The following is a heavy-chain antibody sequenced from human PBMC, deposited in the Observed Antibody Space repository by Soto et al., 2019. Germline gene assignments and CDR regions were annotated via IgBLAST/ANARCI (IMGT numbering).Heavy chain of an antibody. CDR1: RGSIRSSSYY. CDR2: IYYSGST. Sequence: SETLSLTCTVSRGSIRSSSYYSGWIRQTPGKGLEWIGSIYYSGSTYYNPSLKRRITIFVDTSKNRSVLKLRSVTAADTAVYYCARRPVLYYYDSSGHLLWGQGTLVTVSS. CDR3: ARRPVLYYYDSSGHLL. V-gene: IGHV4-39*01. J-gene: IGHJ4*02. D-gene: IGHD3-22*01.